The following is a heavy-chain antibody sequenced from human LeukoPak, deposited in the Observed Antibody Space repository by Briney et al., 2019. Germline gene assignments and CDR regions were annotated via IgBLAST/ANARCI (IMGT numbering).Heavy chain of an antibody. CDR3: AAPAYCGGDCYFPFDY. V-gene: IGHV1-69*13. J-gene: IGHJ4*02. CDR1: GGTSSSYA. D-gene: IGHD2-21*02. Sequence: ASVKVSCKASGGTSSSYAISWVRQAPGQGLEWMGGIIPIFGTANYAQKFQGRVTITADESTSTAYMELSSLRSEDTAVYYCAAPAYCGGDCYFPFDYWGQGTLVTVSS. CDR2: IIPIFGTA.